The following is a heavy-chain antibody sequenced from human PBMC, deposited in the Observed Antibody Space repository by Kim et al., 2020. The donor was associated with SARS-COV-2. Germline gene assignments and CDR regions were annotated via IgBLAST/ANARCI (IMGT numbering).Heavy chain of an antibody. CDR3: AKGYYGSGSYPMGHFHY. J-gene: IGHJ4*02. D-gene: IGHD3-10*01. Sequence: GKGRFTISRDNSKNTLYLQMNSLRAEDTAVYYCAKGYYGSGSYPMGHFHYWGQGTLVTVSS. V-gene: IGHV3-23*01.